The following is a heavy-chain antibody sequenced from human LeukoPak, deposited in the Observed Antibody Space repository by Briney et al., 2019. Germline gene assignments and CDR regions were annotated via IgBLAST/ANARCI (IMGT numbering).Heavy chain of an antibody. CDR3: ARVCLSGSYPRAKPTFEFDY. V-gene: IGHV3-21*01. CDR1: GFTFSSYR. Sequence: GGSLTLSCAASGFTFSSYRMIWLRQAPGKGLEWVSSISSSSSHIYYAHSVKGQFTISRDNGKNSLCLQMNRLRAEDTAVYYCARVCLSGSYPRAKPTFEFDYWGQGTLVTVSS. J-gene: IGHJ4*02. CDR2: ISSSSSHI. D-gene: IGHD3-10*01.